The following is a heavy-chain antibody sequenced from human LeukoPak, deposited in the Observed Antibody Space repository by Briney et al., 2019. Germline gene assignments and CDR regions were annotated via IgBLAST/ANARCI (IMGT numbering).Heavy chain of an antibody. V-gene: IGHV1-69*05. CDR2: IIPIFGTA. Sequence: SVKVSCKASGGTFSSYAISWVRQAPGQGLEWMGRIIPIFGTANYAQKLQGRVTITTDESTSTAYMELSSLRSEDTAVYYCASSPGITGTTLDYWGQGTLVTVSS. J-gene: IGHJ4*02. CDR1: GGTFSSYA. D-gene: IGHD1-7*01. CDR3: ASSPGITGTTLDY.